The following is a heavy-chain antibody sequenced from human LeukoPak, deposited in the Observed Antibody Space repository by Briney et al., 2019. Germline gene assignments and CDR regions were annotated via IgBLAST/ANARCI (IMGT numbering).Heavy chain of an antibody. CDR1: GYTFTNYN. V-gene: IGHV1-8*01. CDR2: MNPNSGNT. CDR3: AKRVADHFDY. J-gene: IGHJ4*02. D-gene: IGHD6-19*01. Sequence: ASVKVSCKASGYTFTNYNIHWVRQASGHGLEWMGGMNPNSGNTDSTQKFQGKLSMTRDTSVSTAYMELTSLRSDDTAVYYCAKRVADHFDYWGQGTLVTVCS.